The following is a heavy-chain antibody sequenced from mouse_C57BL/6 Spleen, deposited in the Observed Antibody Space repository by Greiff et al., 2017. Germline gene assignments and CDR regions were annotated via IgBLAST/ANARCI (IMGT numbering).Heavy chain of an antibody. V-gene: IGHV1-81*01. J-gene: IGHJ2*01. CDR1: GYTFTSYG. CDR3: ARSEDSYYFDY. CDR2: IYPRSGNT. Sequence: QVQLQQSGAELARPGASVKLSCKASGYTFTSYGISWVKQRTGQGLEWIGEIYPRSGNTYYNEKFKGKATLTADKSSSTAYMELRSLTSEDSAVYFCARSEDSYYFDYWGQGTTRTVAS.